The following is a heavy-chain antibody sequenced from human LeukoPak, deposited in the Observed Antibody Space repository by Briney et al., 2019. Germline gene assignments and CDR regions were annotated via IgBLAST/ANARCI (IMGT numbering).Heavy chain of an antibody. Sequence: GGSLRLSCAASGFTFSSHAMHWVRQAPGKGLEWVAIISYDGSDKYYADSVKGRFTISRDNSKNTLNLQMNSLRVEDTAVYYCAREYRGWYFDHWGQGTLVTVSS. D-gene: IGHD1-1*01. CDR3: AREYRGWYFDH. J-gene: IGHJ4*02. CDR1: GFTFSSHA. CDR2: ISYDGSDK. V-gene: IGHV3-30*03.